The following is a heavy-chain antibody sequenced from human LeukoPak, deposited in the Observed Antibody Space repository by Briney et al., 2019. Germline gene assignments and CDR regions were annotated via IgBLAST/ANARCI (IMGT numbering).Heavy chain of an antibody. V-gene: IGHV5-51*01. CDR3: ARPTPLRGWSSFDY. D-gene: IGHD2-15*01. CDR1: GYRFTSYW. CDR2: IYPGDSDT. Sequence: GESLQISWKGSGYRFTSYWSAWVRQLPGKGLEWMGIIYPGDSDTRYSPSFQGQVTISADESISTAHLQWSSLKASGTAMYFCARPTPLRGWSSFDYWGQGTLVTVSS. J-gene: IGHJ4*02.